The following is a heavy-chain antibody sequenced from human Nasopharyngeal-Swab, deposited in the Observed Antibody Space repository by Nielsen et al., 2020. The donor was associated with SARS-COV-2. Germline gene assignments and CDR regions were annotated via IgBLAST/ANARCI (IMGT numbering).Heavy chain of an antibody. CDR1: GGSFSGYY. D-gene: IGHD4-17*01. V-gene: IGHV4-34*01. Sequence: SETLSLTYAVYGGSFSGYYWSWIRQPPGKGLEWIGEINDSGSTNDNPSLKSRVTISVDTSKNQFSLKLSSVTAADTAMYYCARAPDYGDLYYYYGMDVWGQGTTVTVSS. CDR2: INDSGST. J-gene: IGHJ6*02. CDR3: ARAPDYGDLYYYYGMDV.